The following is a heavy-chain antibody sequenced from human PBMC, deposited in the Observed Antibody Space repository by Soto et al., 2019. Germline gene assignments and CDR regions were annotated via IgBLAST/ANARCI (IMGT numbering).Heavy chain of an antibody. J-gene: IGHJ4*02. Sequence: PGGSLRLSCTASGFTFGDYAMSWFRRSPGKGLEWVGFIRSKAYGGTTEYAASVKGRFTISRDDSKSIAYLQMNSLKTEDTAVYYCTRDSIAVAGQGEVFDYWGQGTLVTVSS. CDR3: TRDSIAVAGQGEVFDY. CDR1: GFTFGDYA. D-gene: IGHD6-19*01. CDR2: IRSKAYGGTT. V-gene: IGHV3-49*03.